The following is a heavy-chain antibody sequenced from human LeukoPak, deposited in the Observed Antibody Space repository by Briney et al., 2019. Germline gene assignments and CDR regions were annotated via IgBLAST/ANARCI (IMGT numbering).Heavy chain of an antibody. Sequence: GGSLRLSCAASGFTFTAYWMTWVRQAPGKGLEWVANIKQDGTEKYYVDSVKGRFTISRDNAKNSLYLQMNSLGVEDTAVYYCARTRGIDYWGQGTLVTVSS. CDR3: ARTRGIDY. J-gene: IGHJ4*02. V-gene: IGHV3-7*04. D-gene: IGHD2-8*02. CDR2: IKQDGTEK. CDR1: GFTFTAYW.